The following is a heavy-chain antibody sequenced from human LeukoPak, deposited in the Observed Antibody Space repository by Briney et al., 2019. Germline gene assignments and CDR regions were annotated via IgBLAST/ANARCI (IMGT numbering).Heavy chain of an antibody. D-gene: IGHD2/OR15-2a*01. CDR1: GFSYSSYS. CDR2: ISSSSNYI. J-gene: IGHJ3*02. V-gene: IGHV3-21*01. Sequence: PGGSLRLSCAASGFSYSSYSMKWVRQAPGKGLEWVSSISSSSNYIYYADSVKGRFTISRDNAKNSLYLQMNSLRAEDTAVYYCARVSILIVPYYAFVIWGQGTMVTVSS. CDR3: ARVSILIVPYYAFVI.